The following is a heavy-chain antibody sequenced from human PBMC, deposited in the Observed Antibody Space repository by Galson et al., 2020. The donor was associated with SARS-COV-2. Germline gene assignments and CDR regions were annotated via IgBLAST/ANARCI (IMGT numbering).Heavy chain of an antibody. CDR2: ISGSGGST. Sequence: GESLKISCAASGFTFSSYAMSWVRQAPGKGLEWVSAISGSGGSTYYADSVKGRFTISRDNSKNTLYLQMNSLRAEDTAVYYCAKVTTVRIPYFDYWGQGTLVTVSS. J-gene: IGHJ4*02. D-gene: IGHD4-17*01. CDR3: AKVTTVRIPYFDY. V-gene: IGHV3-23*01. CDR1: GFTFSSYA.